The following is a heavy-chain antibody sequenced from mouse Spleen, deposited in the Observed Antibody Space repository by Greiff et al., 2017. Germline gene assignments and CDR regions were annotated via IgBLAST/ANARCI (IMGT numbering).Heavy chain of an antibody. Sequence: EVQLVESGGGLVKPGGSLKLSCAASGFTFSSYAMSWVRQTPEKRLEWVATISSGGSYTYYPDSVKGRFTISRDNAKNTLYLQMSSLRSEDTAMYYCARSGHYYGPNFDYWGQGTTLTVSS. CDR1: GFTFSSYA. CDR2: ISSGGSYT. CDR3: ARSGHYYGPNFDY. V-gene: IGHV5-9-3*01. D-gene: IGHD1-2*01. J-gene: IGHJ2*01.